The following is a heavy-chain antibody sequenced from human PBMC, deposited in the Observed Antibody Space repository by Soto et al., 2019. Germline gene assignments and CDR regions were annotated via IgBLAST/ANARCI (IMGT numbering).Heavy chain of an antibody. V-gene: IGHV1-2*02. Sequence: ASVKVSCKASGYTFTANDIHWVRQAPGQGFEWMGWINPKSGSTNYPQKFQGRVTMTRDTSLSTVYMTLTRLTSDDTAVYYCARDLATGGGSAGFDYWGQGTLVTVSS. D-gene: IGHD1-26*01. J-gene: IGHJ4*02. CDR2: INPKSGST. CDR3: ARDLATGGGSAGFDY. CDR1: GYTFTAND.